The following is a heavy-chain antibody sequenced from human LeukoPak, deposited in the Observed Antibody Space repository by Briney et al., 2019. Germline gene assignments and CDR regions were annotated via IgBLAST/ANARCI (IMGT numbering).Heavy chain of an antibody. CDR2: ISYDGSNK. Sequence: GGSLRLSCAASGFTFSSYGMHWVRQAPGKGLEWVAVISYDGSNKYYADSVKGRFTISRDNSKNTLYLQMNSLRAEDTAVYYCAKSGEVGAPDVWGQGTTVTVSS. J-gene: IGHJ6*02. CDR3: AKSGEVGAPDV. D-gene: IGHD1-26*01. CDR1: GFTFSSYG. V-gene: IGHV3-30*18.